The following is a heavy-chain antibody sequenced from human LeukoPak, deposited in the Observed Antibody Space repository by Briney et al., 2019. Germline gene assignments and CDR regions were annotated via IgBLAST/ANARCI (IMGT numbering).Heavy chain of an antibody. D-gene: IGHD6-6*01. J-gene: IGHJ4*02. CDR2: INQDGSEK. CDR1: GFTFSSYW. CDR3: VREGAYSTSSPAGY. V-gene: IGHV3-7*01. Sequence: GGSLRLSCAASGFTFSSYWMSWVRQAPGKRLEWVANINQDGSEKYYVDSVKGRFIISRDNVRNSLFLQMNILTAEDTAIYYCVREGAYSTSSPAGYWGQGTLVSVSS.